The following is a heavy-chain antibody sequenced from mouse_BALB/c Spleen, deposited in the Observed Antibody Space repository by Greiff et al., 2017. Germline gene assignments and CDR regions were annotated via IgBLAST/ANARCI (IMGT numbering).Heavy chain of an antibody. Sequence: DVKLVESGPGLVKPSQSLSLTCSVTGYSITSGYYWNWIRQFPGNKLEWMGYISYDGSNNYNPSLKNRISITRDTSKNQFFLKLNSVTTEDTATYYCARRDGVGVFAYWGQGTLVTVSA. V-gene: IGHV3-6*02. CDR1: GYSITSGYY. CDR3: ARRDGVGVFAY. J-gene: IGHJ3*01. CDR2: ISYDGSN. D-gene: IGHD1-2*01.